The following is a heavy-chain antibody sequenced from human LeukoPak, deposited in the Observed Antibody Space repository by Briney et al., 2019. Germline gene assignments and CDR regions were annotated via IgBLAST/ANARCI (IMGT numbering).Heavy chain of an antibody. Sequence: ASVKVSCKASGGTFSSYGISWVRQAPGQGLEWMGGIIPIFGTANYAQKFQGRVTITADESTSTAYMELSSLRSEDTAVYYCARDIYYDSSGYYLDYWGQGTLVTVSS. D-gene: IGHD3-22*01. CDR1: GGTFSSYG. CDR3: ARDIYYDSSGYYLDY. J-gene: IGHJ4*02. CDR2: IIPIFGTA. V-gene: IGHV1-69*13.